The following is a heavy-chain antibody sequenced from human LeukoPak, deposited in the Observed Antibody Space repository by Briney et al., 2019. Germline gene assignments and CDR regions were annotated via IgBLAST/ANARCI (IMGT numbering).Heavy chain of an antibody. CDR2: IYYSGST. CDR3: ASSMDYYYYMDV. CDR1: GGSISSSSYY. Sequence: SETLSLTCTVSGGSISSSSYYWSWIRQPPGKGLEWIGYIYYSGSTNYNPSLKSRVTISVDTSKNQFSLKLSSVTAADTAVYYCASSMDYYYYMDVWGKGTTVTISS. D-gene: IGHD2-8*01. V-gene: IGHV4-61*01. J-gene: IGHJ6*03.